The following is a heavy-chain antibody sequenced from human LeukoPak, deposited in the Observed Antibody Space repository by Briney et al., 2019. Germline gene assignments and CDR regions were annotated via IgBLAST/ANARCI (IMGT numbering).Heavy chain of an antibody. CDR1: GFTFSSYA. Sequence: PGRSLRLSCAASGFTFSSYAMHWVRQAPGKGLEWVAVISYDGSNKYYADSVKGRFTISRDNSKNTLYLQMNSLRAEDTAVYYCAREDCDILTGYYPADYWGQGTLVTVSS. CDR3: AREDCDILTGYYPADY. CDR2: ISYDGSNK. J-gene: IGHJ4*02. D-gene: IGHD3-9*01. V-gene: IGHV3-30-3*01.